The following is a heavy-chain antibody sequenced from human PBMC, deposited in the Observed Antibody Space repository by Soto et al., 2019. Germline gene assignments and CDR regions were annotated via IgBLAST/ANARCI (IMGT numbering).Heavy chain of an antibody. CDR3: ARSSHKESWFNP. CDR1: NGSLSNSY. D-gene: IGHD6-13*01. Sequence: QVQLQASGPGLVKPSETLALSCTVSNGSLSNSYWNWIRHPAGKGLEWIGRIYTSGRTNYNPSIRSRVTTSVDTSKNQFSLKLNYVTAADTAVYYCARSSHKESWFNPWGQGTLVTVSS. J-gene: IGHJ5*02. V-gene: IGHV4-4*07. CDR2: IYTSGRT.